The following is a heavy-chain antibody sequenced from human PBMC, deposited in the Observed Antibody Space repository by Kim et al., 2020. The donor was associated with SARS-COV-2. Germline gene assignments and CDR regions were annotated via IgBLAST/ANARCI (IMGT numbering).Heavy chain of an antibody. V-gene: IGHV4-34*01. Sequence: SETLSLTCAVYGGSFSGYYWSWIRQPPGKGLEWIGEINHSGSTNYNPSLKSRVTISVDTSKNQFSLKLSSVTAADTAVYYCARGGITMVRGVIYDYWGQG. J-gene: IGHJ4*02. D-gene: IGHD3-10*01. CDR3: ARGGITMVRGVIYDY. CDR2: INHSGST. CDR1: GGSFSGYY.